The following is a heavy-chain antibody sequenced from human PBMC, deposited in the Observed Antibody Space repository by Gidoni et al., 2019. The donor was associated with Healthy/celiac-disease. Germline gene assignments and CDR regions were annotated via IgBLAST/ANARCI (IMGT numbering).Heavy chain of an antibody. CDR2: IYHSGST. Sequence: QLQLQESGSGLVQPSQTLSLTCAVSGGSISSGGYSWSWIRQPPGKGLEWIGYIYHSGSTYYNPSLKSRVTISVDRSKNQFSLKLSSVTAADTAVYYCARGGVTMVRGVIIPHYFDYWGQGTLVTVSS. V-gene: IGHV4-30-2*01. J-gene: IGHJ4*02. CDR3: ARGGVTMVRGVIIPHYFDY. CDR1: GGSISSGGYS. D-gene: IGHD3-10*01.